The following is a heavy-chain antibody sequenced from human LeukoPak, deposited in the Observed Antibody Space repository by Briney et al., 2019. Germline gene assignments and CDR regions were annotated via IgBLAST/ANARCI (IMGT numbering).Heavy chain of an antibody. V-gene: IGHV4-59*01. J-gene: IGHJ6*02. CDR1: GGSISSYY. Sequence: SETLSLTCTVSGGSISSYYWSWIRQPPGKGLEWIGYIYYSGSTNYNPSLKSRVTISVDTSKNQFSLKLSSVTAADTAVYYCAREFASRDYYGMDVWGQGTTVTVSS. CDR2: IYYSGST. CDR3: AREFASRDYYGMDV.